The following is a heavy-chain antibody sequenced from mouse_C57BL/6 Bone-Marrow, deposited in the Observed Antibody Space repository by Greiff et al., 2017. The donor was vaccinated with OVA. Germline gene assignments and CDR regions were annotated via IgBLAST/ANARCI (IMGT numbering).Heavy chain of an antibody. CDR3: ARYGYDPAWFAY. CDR1: GYTFTSYG. CDR2: IYPRSGNT. D-gene: IGHD2-2*01. J-gene: IGHJ3*01. Sequence: VKLVESGAELARPGASVKLSCKASGYTFTSYGISWVKQRTGQGLEWIGEIYPRSGNTYYNEKFKGKATLTADKSSSTAYMELRSLTSEDSAVYFCARYGYDPAWFAYWGQGTLVTVSA. V-gene: IGHV1-81*01.